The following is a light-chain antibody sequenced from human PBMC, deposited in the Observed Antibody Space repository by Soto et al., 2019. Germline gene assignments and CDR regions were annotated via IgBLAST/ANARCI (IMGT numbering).Light chain of an antibody. CDR2: KAS. CDR3: QQSYSPPRT. Sequence: DIQMTQSPSTLSGPVGDRVTITCRASQTISSWLAWYQQKPGKAPKLLIYKASTLKSGVPSRFSGSGSGTDFTLTISSLQHEDFATYFCQQSYSPPRTFGQGTKVDIK. J-gene: IGKJ1*01. CDR1: QTISSW. V-gene: IGKV1-5*03.